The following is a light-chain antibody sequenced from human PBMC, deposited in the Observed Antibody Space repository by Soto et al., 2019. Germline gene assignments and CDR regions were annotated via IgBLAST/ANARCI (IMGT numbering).Light chain of an antibody. Sequence: QSALTQPPSASGSPGQSVTISCTGTSSDVGHYNYVSWYQQHPGKAPKLMIYEVSKRPSGVPDRFSGSKSGNTASLTVSGLQAEDEADYYCSSYAGSNNYVFGTGTKLPS. CDR3: SSYAGSNNYV. J-gene: IGLJ1*01. CDR2: EVS. CDR1: SSDVGHYNY. V-gene: IGLV2-8*01.